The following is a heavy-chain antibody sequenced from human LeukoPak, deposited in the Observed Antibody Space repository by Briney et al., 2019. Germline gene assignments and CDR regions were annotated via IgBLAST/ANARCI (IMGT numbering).Heavy chain of an antibody. CDR1: GFTFSGSA. V-gene: IGHV3-73*01. J-gene: IGHJ6*02. CDR3: TSRAVPAAMASYYYYGMDV. D-gene: IGHD2-2*01. Sequence: PGGSLTLSCAASGFTFSGSAMHWVRQASGKGLDWVGRIGSKANSYATAYAASVKGRFTISRDDSKNTAYLQMNSLKTEDTAVYYCTSRAVPAAMASYYYYGMDVWGQGTTVTVSS. CDR2: IGSKANSYAT.